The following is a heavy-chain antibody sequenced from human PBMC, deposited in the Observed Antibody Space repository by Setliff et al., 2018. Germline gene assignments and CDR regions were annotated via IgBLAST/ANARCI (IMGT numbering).Heavy chain of an antibody. J-gene: IGHJ4*02. CDR1: GESIRSNNW. D-gene: IGHD3-10*01. CDR3: ARAPGRNIRGDY. Sequence: PSETLSLTCTVSGESIRSNNWWNWVRQPPGKGMEWIGDIYQSGTTNYNPSLKNRVTISADTSKNQFSLKLKSVTAADTAVYYCARAPGRNIRGDYWGQGALVTVSS. CDR2: IYQSGTT. V-gene: IGHV4-4*02.